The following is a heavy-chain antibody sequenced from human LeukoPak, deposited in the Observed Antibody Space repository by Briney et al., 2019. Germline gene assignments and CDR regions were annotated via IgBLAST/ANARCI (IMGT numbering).Heavy chain of an antibody. CDR3: AKDIRGSTSWYGLDY. Sequence: PGGSLRLSCAASGFIFSSYGMHWVRQAPGKGLEWVAFIRYDGNNKYYADSVKGRFTISRDNSKNSLYLQMNSLRAEDTALYYCAKDIRGSTSWYGLDYWGQGTLVTVSS. J-gene: IGHJ4*02. CDR2: IRYDGNNK. CDR1: GFIFSSYG. D-gene: IGHD6-13*01. V-gene: IGHV3-30*02.